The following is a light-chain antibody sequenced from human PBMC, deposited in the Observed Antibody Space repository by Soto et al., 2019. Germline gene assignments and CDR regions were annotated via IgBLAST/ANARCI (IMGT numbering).Light chain of an antibody. V-gene: IGKV3-20*01. J-gene: IGKJ1*01. CDR1: QSLGAGF. CDR2: GAS. CDR3: RQYVTSQWT. Sequence: EIVLTQSPGTLSLSPGERATLSCRASQSLGAGFLAWFQQRPGQAPRLLIYGASSRSTGVPDRFSVSGSGTDFTLTINRLEPEDFAVYYCRQYVTSQWTFGQGTKVEIK.